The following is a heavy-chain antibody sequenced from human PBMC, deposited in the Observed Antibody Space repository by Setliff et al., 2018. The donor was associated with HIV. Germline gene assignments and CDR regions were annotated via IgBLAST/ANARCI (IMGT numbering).Heavy chain of an antibody. CDR1: GGSISSSSYY. CDR3: AMSYCSSGSCYPKDAFDI. D-gene: IGHD2-15*01. V-gene: IGHV4-39*01. J-gene: IGHJ3*02. Sequence: SETLSLTCTVSGGSISSSSYYWGWIRQPPGKGLEWIGNIYYSGSIYYSPSLKSRVTISVDTSENQLSLHLSSVTAADTAVYYCAMSYCSSGSCYPKDAFDIWGQGTMVTVSS. CDR2: IYYSGSI.